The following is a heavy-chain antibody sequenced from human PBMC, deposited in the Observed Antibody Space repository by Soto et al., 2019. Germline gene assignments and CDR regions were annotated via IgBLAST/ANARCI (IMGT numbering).Heavy chain of an antibody. D-gene: IGHD2-2*01. V-gene: IGHV5-10-1*01. Sequence: GESLKISCTGFGYTFTTFWVTWVRQMPGKGLEWMGRIDPRDSYVNYSLSFQGHVTISVDKSISTAYLQWGSLKASDTAMYYCARLFCSTTTCDSWFDPWGQGTLVTVSS. CDR2: IDPRDSYV. CDR1: GYTFTTFW. J-gene: IGHJ5*02. CDR3: ARLFCSTTTCDSWFDP.